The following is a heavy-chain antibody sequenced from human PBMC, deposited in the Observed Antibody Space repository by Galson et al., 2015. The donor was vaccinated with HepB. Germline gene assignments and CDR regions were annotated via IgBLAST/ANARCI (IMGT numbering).Heavy chain of an antibody. J-gene: IGHJ4*02. Sequence: SLRLSCAASGFTFSSYAMSWVRQGPGKGLEWVSGISGSGDNTYYADSVKGRFTISRDNSNNTLYLQMNSQRAEDTAVYYCVYMVRGDTFDYWGQGTLVTVSS. CDR3: VYMVRGDTFDY. D-gene: IGHD3-10*01. CDR1: GFTFSSYA. CDR2: ISGSGDNT. V-gene: IGHV3-23*01.